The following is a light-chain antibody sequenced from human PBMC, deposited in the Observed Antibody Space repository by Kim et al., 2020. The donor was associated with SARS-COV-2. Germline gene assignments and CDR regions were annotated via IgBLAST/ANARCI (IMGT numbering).Light chain of an antibody. CDR1: SSDVGGYNY. Sequence: QSALTQPASASGSPGQSITISCTGTSSDVGGYNYVSWYQQHPGKAPKLMIYDVSNRPSGVSNRFSGSKSGNTASLTISGLQAEDEADYYCSSYTSSNTLVFGGGTQLTVL. CDR2: DVS. J-gene: IGLJ3*02. V-gene: IGLV2-14*03. CDR3: SSYTSSNTLV.